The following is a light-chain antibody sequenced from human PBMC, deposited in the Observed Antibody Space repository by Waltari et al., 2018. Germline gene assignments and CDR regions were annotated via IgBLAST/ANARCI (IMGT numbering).Light chain of an antibody. J-gene: IGKJ3*01. CDR2: GAS. CDR1: QSVRSN. V-gene: IGKV3-15*01. Sequence: EILMTQSPATLSVSPGERATLSCRASQSVRSNLAWYQQKPGQAPRLLIYGASSRATGIPARFSGSGSGTEFTLTISSLQSEDFAVYYCQQYNNWPFTFGPGTKMAIK. CDR3: QQYNNWPFT.